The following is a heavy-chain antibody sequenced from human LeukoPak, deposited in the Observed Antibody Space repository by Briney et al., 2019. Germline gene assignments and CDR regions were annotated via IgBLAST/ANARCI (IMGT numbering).Heavy chain of an antibody. J-gene: IGHJ6*03. V-gene: IGHV4-34*01. Sequence: SETLSLTCAVYGGSFSGYYWSWIRQPPGKGLEWIGEINHSGSTNYNPSLKSRVTISVDTSKNQFSLKLSSVTAADTAVYYCARSRGYSSSWYSLGNYYYYMDVWGKGTTVTISS. CDR2: INHSGST. CDR3: ARSRGYSSSWYSLGNYYYYMDV. CDR1: GGSFSGYY. D-gene: IGHD6-13*01.